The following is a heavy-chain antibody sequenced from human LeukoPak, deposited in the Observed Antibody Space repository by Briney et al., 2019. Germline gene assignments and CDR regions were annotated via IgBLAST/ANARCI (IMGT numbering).Heavy chain of an antibody. V-gene: IGHV1-69*04. CDR3: ASGTTVVTALDY. CDR1: GGTFSSYA. Sequence: SVKVSCKVSGGTFSSYAISWVRQAPGQGLEWMGRIIPIFGIANYAQKFQGRVTITADKSTSTAYMELSSLRSEDTAVYYCASGTTVVTALDYWGQGTLVTVSS. CDR2: IIPIFGIA. D-gene: IGHD4-23*01. J-gene: IGHJ4*02.